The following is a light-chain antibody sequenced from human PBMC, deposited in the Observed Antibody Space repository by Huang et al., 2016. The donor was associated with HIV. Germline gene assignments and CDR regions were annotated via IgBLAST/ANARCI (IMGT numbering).Light chain of an antibody. CDR3: QQYGSSSYT. V-gene: IGKV3D-20*01. CDR1: QSIRNRY. Sequence: EIVLTQSPATLSLSPGERATLSCRATQSIRNRYLAWFKQKPGQAPRLLIYDASNRATGIPDRFSGGGSGTDFTLTISRLEPEDFAVYYCQQYGSSSYTFGQGTKLELK. CDR2: DAS. J-gene: IGKJ2*01.